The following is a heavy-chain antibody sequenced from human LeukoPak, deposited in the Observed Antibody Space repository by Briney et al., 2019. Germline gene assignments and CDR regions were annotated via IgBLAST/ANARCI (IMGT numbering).Heavy chain of an antibody. CDR2: INPNSGGT. CDR3: ARGKDPYYYGMDV. V-gene: IGHV1-2*02. J-gene: IGHJ6*02. Sequence: ASVKVSCKASGYTFTGYYMNWVRQAPGQGLEWMGWINPNSGGTNYAQKLQGRVTMTRDTSISTAYMELRRLRSDDTAMYYCARGKDPYYYGMDVWGQGTTVTVS. CDR1: GYTFTGYY.